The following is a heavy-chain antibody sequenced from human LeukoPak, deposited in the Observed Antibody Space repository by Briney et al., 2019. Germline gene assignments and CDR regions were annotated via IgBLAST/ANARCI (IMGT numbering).Heavy chain of an antibody. J-gene: IGHJ4*02. Sequence: GRSLRLSCAASGFTFDDYAMHWVRQAPGKGLEWVSGISWNSGSIGYADSVKGRFTISRDNSKNTLYLQMNSLRAEDTAVYYCARALAFYDYVWGSTDYWGQGTLVTVSS. CDR3: ARALAFYDYVWGSTDY. CDR1: GFTFDDYA. V-gene: IGHV3-9*01. CDR2: ISWNSGSI. D-gene: IGHD3-16*01.